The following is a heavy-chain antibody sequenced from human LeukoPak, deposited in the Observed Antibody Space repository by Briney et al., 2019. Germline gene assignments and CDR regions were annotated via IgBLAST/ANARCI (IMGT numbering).Heavy chain of an antibody. CDR3: EREGNTMIVEWENYMDV. J-gene: IGHJ6*03. V-gene: IGHV4-38-2*02. Sequence: SEALSLTCTVSGYSISSGYYWGWIRQPPGKGLEWIGSIYHSGSTYYNPSLKSRVTISVDTSKNQFSLKLSSVTAADTAVYYCEREGNTMIVEWENYMDVWGKGTPVTVSS. CDR2: IYHSGST. D-gene: IGHD3-22*01. CDR1: GYSISSGYY.